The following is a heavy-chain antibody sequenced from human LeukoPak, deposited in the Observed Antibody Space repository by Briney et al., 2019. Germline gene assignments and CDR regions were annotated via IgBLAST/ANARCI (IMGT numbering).Heavy chain of an antibody. D-gene: IGHD6-13*01. Sequence: GGSLRLSCAASGFTFSSYAMSWVRQAPGKGLEWVSAISGSGGSTYYADSVKGRFTISRDNSKNTLYLQMNSLRAEDTAVYDCARYISSWRSGSYSDYFDYWGQGTLVTVSS. CDR3: ARYISSWRSGSYSDYFDY. J-gene: IGHJ4*02. CDR2: ISGSGGST. CDR1: GFTFSSYA. V-gene: IGHV3-23*01.